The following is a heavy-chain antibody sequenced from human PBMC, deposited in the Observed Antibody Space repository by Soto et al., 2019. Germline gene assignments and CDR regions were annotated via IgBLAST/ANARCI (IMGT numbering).Heavy chain of an antibody. D-gene: IGHD2-15*01. CDR2: IYYSGST. CDR3: ARDLAGYCSGGSCYYNHWFDP. V-gene: IGHV4-59*01. CDR1: GGSISSYY. J-gene: IGHJ5*02. Sequence: SETLSLTCTVSGGSISSYYWSWIRQPPGKGLEWIGYIYYSGSTNYNPSLKSRVTISVDTSKNQFSLKLSSVTAADTAVYYCARDLAGYCSGGSCYYNHWFDPWGQGTRVPSP.